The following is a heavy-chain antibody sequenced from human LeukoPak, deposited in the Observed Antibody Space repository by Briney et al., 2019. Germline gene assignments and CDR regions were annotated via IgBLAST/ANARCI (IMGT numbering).Heavy chain of an antibody. V-gene: IGHV3-43*01. CDR2: ISWDGGST. CDR3: AKAHLIAAAGYFDY. J-gene: IGHJ4*02. CDR1: GFTFDDYT. Sequence: GGPLRLSCAASGFTFDDYTMHWVRQAPGKGLEWVSLISWDGGSTYYADSVKGRFTISRDNSKNSLYLQMNSLRTEDTALYYCAKAHLIAAAGYFDYWGQGTLVTVSS. D-gene: IGHD6-13*01.